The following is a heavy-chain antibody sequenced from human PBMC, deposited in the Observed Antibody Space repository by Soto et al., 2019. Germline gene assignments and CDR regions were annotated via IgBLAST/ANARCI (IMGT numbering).Heavy chain of an antibody. CDR1: GFSLSTSGVG. J-gene: IGHJ6*02. Sequence: QITLKESGPTLVKPTQTLTLTCTFSGFSLSTSGVGVGWIRQPPGKALEWLALIYWDDDKRYSPSLKSRLSITQDTSKNQVVLTMTNMDPVDKATYYCAHRISTPYYYYGMDVWGQGTTVTVSS. CDR2: IYWDDDK. CDR3: AHRISTPYYYYGMDV. V-gene: IGHV2-5*02.